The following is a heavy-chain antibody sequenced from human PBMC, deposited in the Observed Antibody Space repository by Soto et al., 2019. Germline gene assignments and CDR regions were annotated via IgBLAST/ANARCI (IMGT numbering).Heavy chain of an antibody. CDR2: ISSSSTYI. D-gene: IGHD2-15*01. V-gene: IGHV3-21*01. J-gene: IGHJ4*02. Sequence: GGSLRLSCAAPGSPFSSSTMNGVRQAPGKALEWVSSISSSSTYIYYADSVKGRFTISRDNAKNSLYLQMSSLRADDTAVDYCARVYCRGRSCYSGALFDSWGQGTLVTVSS. CDR3: ARVYCRGRSCYSGALFDS. CDR1: GSPFSSST.